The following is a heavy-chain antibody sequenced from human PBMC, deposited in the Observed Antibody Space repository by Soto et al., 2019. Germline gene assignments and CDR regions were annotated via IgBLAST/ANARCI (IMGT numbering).Heavy chain of an antibody. CDR3: ASSPKRWPQPNPSYYYYYGMDV. J-gene: IGHJ6*02. D-gene: IGHD1-1*01. Sequence: QVQLVQSGAEVKKPGASVKVSCKASGYTFTSYGISWVRQAPGQGLEWMGWISAYNGNTNYAQKLQGRVTMTTDTSTSTDYMELRSLRSDDTAVYYCASSPKRWPQPNPSYYYYYGMDVWGQGTTVTVSS. CDR1: GYTFTSYG. CDR2: ISAYNGNT. V-gene: IGHV1-18*01.